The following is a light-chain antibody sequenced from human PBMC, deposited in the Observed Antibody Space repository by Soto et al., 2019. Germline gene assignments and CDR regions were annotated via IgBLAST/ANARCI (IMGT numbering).Light chain of an antibody. CDR1: QRISTN. J-gene: IGKJ3*01. CDR3: QQSHNRPS. V-gene: IGKV3D-15*01. Sequence: IVMTQSPDTLSVSPGEGATLSCRASQRISTNLAWYQQRPGQAPRLLIYDASTRATGIPARFSGSGSGTEFTLTISSLQSEDSAVYYCQQSHNRPSFGPGTKGEMK. CDR2: DAS.